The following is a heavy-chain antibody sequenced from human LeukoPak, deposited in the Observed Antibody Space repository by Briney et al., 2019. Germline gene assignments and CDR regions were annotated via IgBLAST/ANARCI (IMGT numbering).Heavy chain of an antibody. Sequence: GESLKISCKGSGYSFTSYWIGWVRQMPGKGLEWMGIIYPGDSDTRYSPSFQGRVTISADKSISTAYLQWSSLKASDSAIYYCAKTPYSSSWYVFDYWGQGTLVTVSS. V-gene: IGHV5-51*01. CDR3: AKTPYSSSWYVFDY. J-gene: IGHJ4*02. CDR2: IYPGDSDT. D-gene: IGHD6-13*01. CDR1: GYSFTSYW.